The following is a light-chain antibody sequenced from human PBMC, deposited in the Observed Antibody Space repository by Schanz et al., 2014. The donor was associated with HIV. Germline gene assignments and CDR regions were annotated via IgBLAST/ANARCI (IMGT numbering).Light chain of an antibody. Sequence: QSVLTQPPSASGTPGQRVTISCSGSSSNIGSNVVSWYQQLPGTAPKLLIYNNNQRPSGVPDRISGSKSGASASLAISGLQSEDEADYYCSSYTSSSTWVFGGGTKLTVL. V-gene: IGLV1-44*01. J-gene: IGLJ3*02. CDR1: SSNIGSNV. CDR3: SSYTSSSTWV. CDR2: NNN.